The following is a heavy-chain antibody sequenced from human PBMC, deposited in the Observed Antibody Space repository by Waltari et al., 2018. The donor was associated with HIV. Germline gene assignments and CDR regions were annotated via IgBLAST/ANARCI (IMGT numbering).Heavy chain of an antibody. CDR3: ARDASAFCGGDCSPFDY. CDR2: IRSDGSKE. CDR1: RFTFSDYG. V-gene: IGHV3-33*01. D-gene: IGHD2-21*02. Sequence: QVQVVESGGGVVQPGKSLRLSCVVSRFTFSDYGMNWVRQGPGKGLEWVAFIRSDGSKEYYADSVKGRFKISRDNSKNTVFLQMNSLRVEDTAVYYCARDASAFCGGDCSPFDYWGQGTLVTVSS. J-gene: IGHJ4*02.